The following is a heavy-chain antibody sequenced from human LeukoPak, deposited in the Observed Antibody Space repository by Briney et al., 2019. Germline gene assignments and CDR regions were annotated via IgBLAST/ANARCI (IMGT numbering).Heavy chain of an antibody. CDR2: INPNSGGT. Sequence: EASVKVSCKASGYTFTDYYTHWVRQAPGQGLEWMAWINPNSGGTYYAQNFHDRITLTRDTSISTAYMELSRLRSDDTAIYYCARANALYCSSTSCLFDYWGQGTLVTVSS. CDR3: ARANALYCSSTSCLFDY. J-gene: IGHJ4*02. V-gene: IGHV1-2*02. D-gene: IGHD2-2*01. CDR1: GYTFTDYY.